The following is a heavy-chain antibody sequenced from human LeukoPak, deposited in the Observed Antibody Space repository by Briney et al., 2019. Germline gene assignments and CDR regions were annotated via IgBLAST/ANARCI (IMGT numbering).Heavy chain of an antibody. D-gene: IGHD5-24*01. V-gene: IGHV3-30*18. Sequence: GGSLRLSCVASGFIFSTYGMNWVRQAPGEGLEWVAVISYEGGNKDYSDSVKGRFTISRDNSKSTLYLQLNSLRADDTAVYYCAKDRHRGGYDPDGMDVWGQGTTVTVSS. CDR3: AKDRHRGGYDPDGMDV. J-gene: IGHJ6*02. CDR2: ISYEGGNK. CDR1: GFIFSTYG.